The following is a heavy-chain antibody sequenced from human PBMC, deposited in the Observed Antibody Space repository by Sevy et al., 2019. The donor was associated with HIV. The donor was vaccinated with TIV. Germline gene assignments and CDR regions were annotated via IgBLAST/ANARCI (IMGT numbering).Heavy chain of an antibody. CDR3: ARRRIAAAGDDAFDI. CDR2: IYPGDYDT. D-gene: IGHD6-13*01. Sequence: GESLKISCKGSGYSFTSYWIGWVRQMPGKGLEGVGIIYPGDYDTSYSPSFQGQVTISADKSVSTAYLQRSSLKASDTAMYYCARRRIAAAGDDAFDIWGQGTMVTVSS. J-gene: IGHJ3*02. V-gene: IGHV5-51*01. CDR1: GYSFTSYW.